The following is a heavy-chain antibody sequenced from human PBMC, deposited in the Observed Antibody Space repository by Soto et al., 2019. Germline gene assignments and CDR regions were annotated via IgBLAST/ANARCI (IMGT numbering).Heavy chain of an antibody. J-gene: IGHJ4*02. Sequence: QVQLVQSGAEVKKPGASVKVSCKASGYTFTSYDITWVRQATGQGLEWMGWMNPNSGNTGYAQQFQGRVTMTRNISISTAYMQLSSLRSEDTAVYYCAREKLDYFDYWGQGTLVTVSS. CDR1: GYTFTSYD. V-gene: IGHV1-8*01. CDR3: AREKLDYFDY. CDR2: MNPNSGNT.